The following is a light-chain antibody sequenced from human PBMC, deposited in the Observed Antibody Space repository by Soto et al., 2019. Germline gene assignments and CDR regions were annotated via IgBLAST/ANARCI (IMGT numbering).Light chain of an antibody. V-gene: IGLV2-14*01. CDR1: ISDYDY. CDR2: EVT. J-gene: IGLJ2*01. Sequence: QSALTQPASVSGSPGQSITISCTGTISDYDYVSWYQQLPGKAPKLILFEVTDRPSGVSNRFSGSKSGTTASLTISGLQPEDEADYYCSSYTNSNTLLFGGGTQLTVL. CDR3: SSYTNSNTLL.